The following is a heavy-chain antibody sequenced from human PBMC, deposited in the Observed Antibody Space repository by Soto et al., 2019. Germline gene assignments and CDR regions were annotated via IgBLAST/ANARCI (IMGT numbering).Heavy chain of an antibody. CDR3: ARDRGVAPPVAGNTHYYYYMDV. V-gene: IGHV1-18*01. J-gene: IGHJ6*03. D-gene: IGHD6-19*01. CDR2: IRAYNGDT. Sequence: QDQLVQSGGEVKKPGASVKVSCKASGYSFTNYGITWVRQAPAQGFEWMGWIRAYNGDTNYAQKLQGRVTMTTDASTSTAYLELRSLRSDDTAVYYCARDRGVAPPVAGNTHYYYYMDVWGKGTTVTVSS. CDR1: GYSFTNYG.